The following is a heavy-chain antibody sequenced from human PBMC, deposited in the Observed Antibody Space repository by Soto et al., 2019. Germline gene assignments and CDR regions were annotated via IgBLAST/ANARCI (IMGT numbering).Heavy chain of an antibody. CDR3: ARRRIREAFEV. Sequence: GETLKISCKGSENSFRNYWVGWVRQKPGTGLEYMGIIYPADSDTRYSPSFQGEVTISADESINTAYLQWSSLKASDSAIYYCARRRIREAFEVWGQGTMVTVSS. J-gene: IGHJ3*01. CDR2: IYPADSDT. D-gene: IGHD1-26*01. CDR1: ENSFRNYW. V-gene: IGHV5-51*01.